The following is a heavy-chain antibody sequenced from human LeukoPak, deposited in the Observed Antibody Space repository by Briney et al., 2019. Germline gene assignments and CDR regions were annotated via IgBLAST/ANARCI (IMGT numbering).Heavy chain of an antibody. CDR2: IKQDGSES. V-gene: IGHV3-7*03. D-gene: IGHD6-19*01. J-gene: IGHJ4*02. CDR3: ATGAGCGY. Sequence: PGGSLRLSCAASGFTFSSYWINWVRQATGKGLEWVANIKQDGSESNYVDSVKGRFTISRDNAKNSLYLQMNTLRDEDTAVYYCATGAGCGYWGQGTLVTVSS. CDR1: GFTFSSYW.